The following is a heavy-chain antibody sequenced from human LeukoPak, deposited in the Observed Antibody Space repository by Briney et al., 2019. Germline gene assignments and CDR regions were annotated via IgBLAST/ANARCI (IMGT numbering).Heavy chain of an antibody. J-gene: IGHJ4*02. CDR3: ARDGSRWYSSSRGTFDY. Sequence: PGGSLRLSCAASGFTFSSYSMNWVRQAPGKGLEWVSYISSSSTIYYADSVKGRFTISRDNAKNSLYLQMNSLRAEDTAVYYCARDGSRWYSSSRGTFDYWGQGTLVTVSS. CDR2: ISSSSTI. D-gene: IGHD6-13*01. V-gene: IGHV3-48*04. CDR1: GFTFSSYS.